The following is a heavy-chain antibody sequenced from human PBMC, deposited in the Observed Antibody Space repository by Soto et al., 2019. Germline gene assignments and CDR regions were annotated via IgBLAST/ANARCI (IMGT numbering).Heavy chain of an antibody. V-gene: IGHV4-30-4*01. CDR2: IYYSGST. D-gene: IGHD3-22*01. CDR1: GGSISSGDYY. J-gene: IGHJ4*02. Sequence: NPSETLSLTCTVSGGSISSGDYYWSWIRQPPGKGLEWIGYIYYSGSTYYNPSLKSRVTISVDTSKNQFSLKLSSVTAADTAVYYCARGAYYDGSGFDYWGQGTLVTVSS. CDR3: ARGAYYDGSGFDY.